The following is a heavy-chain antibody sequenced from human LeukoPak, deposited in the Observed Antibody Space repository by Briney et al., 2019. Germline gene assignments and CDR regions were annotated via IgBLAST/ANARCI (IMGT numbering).Heavy chain of an antibody. CDR2: INHSGST. CDR3: ARVQTSVKPHLDY. J-gene: IGHJ4*02. CDR1: GGSFSGYY. Sequence: SETLSLTCAVYGGSFSGYYWSWIRQPPGKGLEWIGEINHSGSTNYNPSLKSRVTISVDTPKNQFSLKLSSVTAADTAVYYCARVQTSVKPHLDYWGQGTLSPSPQ. D-gene: IGHD6-19*01. V-gene: IGHV4-34*01.